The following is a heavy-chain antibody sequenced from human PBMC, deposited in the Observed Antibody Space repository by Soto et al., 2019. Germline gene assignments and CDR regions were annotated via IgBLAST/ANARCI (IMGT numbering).Heavy chain of an antibody. CDR2: IAYDGRNK. CDR1: GFTFSSYG. J-gene: IGHJ6*02. Sequence: QPGGSLRLSCAASGFTFSSYGMYWVRQAPGKGLEWVAVIAYDGRNKYYADSEKGRFTISRENSKNTLYLQMNSQRAEDTAVYYCASGATDYYYCLDIWGQGTTVTVSS. CDR3: ASGATDYYYCLDI. D-gene: IGHD1-26*01. V-gene: IGHV3-30*03.